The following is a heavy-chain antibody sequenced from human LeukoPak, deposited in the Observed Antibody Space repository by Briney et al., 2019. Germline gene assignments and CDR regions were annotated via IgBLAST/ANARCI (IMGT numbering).Heavy chain of an antibody. D-gene: IGHD1-26*01. CDR3: ARRPPSGSPVDY. J-gene: IGHJ4*02. CDR2: INHSGST. V-gene: IGHV4-34*01. CDR1: GGSFSGYY. Sequence: SETLSLTCAVYGGSFSGYYWSWIRQPPGKGLEWIGEINHSGSTNYNPSLKSRVTISVDTSRNQFSLKLSSVTAADTAVYYCARRPPSGSPVDYWGQGTLVTVSS.